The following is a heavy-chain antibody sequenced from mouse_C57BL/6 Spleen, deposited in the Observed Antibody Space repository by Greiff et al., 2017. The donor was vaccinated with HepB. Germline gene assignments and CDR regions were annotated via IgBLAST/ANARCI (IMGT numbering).Heavy chain of an antibody. Sequence: VQLQQSGPELVKPGASVKISCKASGYAFSSPWMNWVKQRPGKGLEWIGRIYPGDGDTNYNGKFKGKATLTADKSSSTAYMQLSSLTSEDSAVYFCAREALITTVFDYWGQGTTLTVSS. V-gene: IGHV1-82*01. CDR3: AREALITTVFDY. CDR1: GYAFSSPW. J-gene: IGHJ2*01. CDR2: IYPGDGDT. D-gene: IGHD1-1*01.